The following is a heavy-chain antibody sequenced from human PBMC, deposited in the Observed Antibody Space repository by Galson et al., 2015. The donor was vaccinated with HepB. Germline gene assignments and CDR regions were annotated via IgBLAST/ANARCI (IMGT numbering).Heavy chain of an antibody. Sequence: SVKVSCKASGGTFSGYAISWVRQAPGQGLEWMGGIIPIFGTANYAQKFQGRVTITADESTSTAYMELSSLRSEDTAVYYCATRGYQLPKGGWFDPWGQGTLVTVSS. CDR2: IIPIFGTA. CDR1: GGTFSGYA. J-gene: IGHJ5*02. V-gene: IGHV1-69*13. CDR3: ATRGYQLPKGGWFDP. D-gene: IGHD2-2*01.